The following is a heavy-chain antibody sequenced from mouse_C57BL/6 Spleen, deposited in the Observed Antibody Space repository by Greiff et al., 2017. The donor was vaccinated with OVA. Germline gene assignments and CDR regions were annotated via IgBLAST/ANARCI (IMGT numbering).Heavy chain of an antibody. CDR1: GYTFTDYY. D-gene: IGHD1-1*01. CDR2: INPNNGGT. CDR3: ARTGYGSSYFDY. Sequence: EVKLQQSGPELVKPGASVKISCKASGYTFTDYYMNWVKQSHGKSLEWIGDINPNNGGTSYNQKFKGKATLTVDKSSSTAYMELRSLTSEDSAVYYCARTGYGSSYFDYWGQGTTLTVSS. V-gene: IGHV1-26*01. J-gene: IGHJ2*01.